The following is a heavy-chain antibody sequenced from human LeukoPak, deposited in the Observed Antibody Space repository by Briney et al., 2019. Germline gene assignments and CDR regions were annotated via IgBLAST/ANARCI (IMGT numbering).Heavy chain of an antibody. CDR3: ARVGATPPPLYYYYYYMDA. CDR2: IKQDGSEK. J-gene: IGHJ6*03. D-gene: IGHD1-26*01. Sequence: GGSLRLSCAASGFTFSNYWMSWVRQAPGKGLEWVANIKQDGSEKYYVDSVKGRFTISRDNAKNSLYLQMNSLRAEDTAVYYCARVGATPPPLYYYYYYMDAWGKGTTVTVSS. V-gene: IGHV3-7*01. CDR1: GFTFSNYW.